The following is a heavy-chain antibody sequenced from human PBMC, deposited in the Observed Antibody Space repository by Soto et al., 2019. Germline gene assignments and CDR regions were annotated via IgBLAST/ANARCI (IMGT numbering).Heavy chain of an antibody. CDR1: GGTFSSHF. CDR2: IIPRFDTV. J-gene: IGHJ5*01. Sequence: QVQLVQSGAEMKKPGSSVKVSCKASGGTFSSHFISWVRQAHGQELEWMGGIIPRFDTVHYAQKFQGRITISADKSTSTAYLDLESLKSDDTAVYYCARDGGPYRSGSYYWFDSWGQGTLVTVSS. D-gene: IGHD1-26*01. V-gene: IGHV1-69*06. CDR3: ARDGGPYRSGSYYWFDS.